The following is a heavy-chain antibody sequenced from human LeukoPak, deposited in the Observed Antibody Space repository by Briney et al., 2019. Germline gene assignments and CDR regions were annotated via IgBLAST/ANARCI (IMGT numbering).Heavy chain of an antibody. CDR1: GFTFSSHW. J-gene: IGHJ5*02. CDR3: VRGALRDCSYTSCTRGNWFDP. Sequence: GGSLRLSCAASGFTFSSHWMHWVRHAPEKGLVGVSHINADGRATYYADSVQGRFTISRDNARNTLYLQMHSLTAEDTGVYYCVRGALRDCSYTSCTRGNWFDPWGQGTLVTVSS. D-gene: IGHD2-2*01. V-gene: IGHV3-74*01. CDR2: INADGRAT.